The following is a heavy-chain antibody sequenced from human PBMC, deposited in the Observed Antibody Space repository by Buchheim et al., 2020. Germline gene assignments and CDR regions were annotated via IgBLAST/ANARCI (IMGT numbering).Heavy chain of an antibody. D-gene: IGHD3-10*01. CDR3: ARVKLRGVKGPTYYFDY. CDR1: GGSFSGYY. J-gene: IGHJ4*02. Sequence: QVQLQQWGAGLLKPSETLSLTCAVYGGSFSGYYWSWIRQPPGKGLEWIGEINHSGSTNYNPSLKSRVTISVDTSKNQFSLKLSSVTAADTAVYYCARVKLRGVKGPTYYFDYWGQGTL. V-gene: IGHV4-34*01. CDR2: INHSGST.